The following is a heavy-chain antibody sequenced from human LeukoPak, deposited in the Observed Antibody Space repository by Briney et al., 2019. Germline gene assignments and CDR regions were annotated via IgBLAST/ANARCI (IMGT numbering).Heavy chain of an antibody. V-gene: IGHV4-39*01. Sequence: SETLPQTLTVSGGSIISSNYYWGCIRQPPGKGLEWIGSIYYSGITYYNPSLKSRVTISVDTSKNQLSLKLTPVTAADTAVYDCARRVGSLWRLLRQGGRGILVTVSS. CDR3: ARRVGSLWRLLRQ. CDR1: GGSIISSNYY. CDR2: IYYSGIT. D-gene: IGHD1-26*01. J-gene: IGHJ4*02.